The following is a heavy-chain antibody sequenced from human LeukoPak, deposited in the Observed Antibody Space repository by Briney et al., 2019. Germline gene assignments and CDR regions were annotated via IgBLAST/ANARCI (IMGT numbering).Heavy chain of an antibody. CDR1: GGSISSYY. CDR2: IYYSGST. CDR3: ARQVPAAGLSD. J-gene: IGHJ4*02. Sequence: PSGTLSLTCTVSGGSISSYYWSWIRQPPGKGLEWIGYIYYSGSTNYNPSLKSRVTISVDTSKNQFSLKLSSVTAADTAVYYCARQVPAAGLSDWGQGTLVTVSS. V-gene: IGHV4-59*08. D-gene: IGHD6-13*01.